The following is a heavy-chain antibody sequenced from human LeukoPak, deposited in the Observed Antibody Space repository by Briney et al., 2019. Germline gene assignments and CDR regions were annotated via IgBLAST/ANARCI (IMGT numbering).Heavy chain of an antibody. D-gene: IGHD6-6*01. J-gene: IGHJ4*02. CDR3: ARHFAYSSSSYFDY. CDR1: GDSISSNY. V-gene: IGHV4-59*08. CDR2: IYYTGST. Sequence: PSETLSLTCTVSGDSISSNYWSWIRQPPGKGLEWIGWIYYTGSTTYNPSLKSRVTMSLDTSKTQFSLKLSSVTAADTAVYYCARHFAYSSSSYFDYWGQGSLVTVSS.